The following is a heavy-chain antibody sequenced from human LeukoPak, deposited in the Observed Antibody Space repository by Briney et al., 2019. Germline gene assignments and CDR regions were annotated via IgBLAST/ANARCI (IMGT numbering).Heavy chain of an antibody. J-gene: IGHJ4*02. D-gene: IGHD1-26*01. Sequence: GGSLRLSCAASGFTFDDYTMHWVRQAPGKGLEWVSLISWDGGSTYYADSVKGRFTISRDNAKNSLYLQMNSLRAEDTAVYYCARDSGGSIDYWGQGTLVTVSS. CDR2: ISWDGGST. V-gene: IGHV3-43*01. CDR1: GFTFDDYT. CDR3: ARDSGGSIDY.